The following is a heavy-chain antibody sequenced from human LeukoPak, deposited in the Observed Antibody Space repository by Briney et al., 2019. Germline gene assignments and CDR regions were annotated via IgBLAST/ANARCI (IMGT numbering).Heavy chain of an antibody. D-gene: IGHD3-22*01. J-gene: IGHJ3*02. CDR3: AREGTYYYDSSGYRDAFDI. CDR1: GGTFSSYA. V-gene: IGHV1-69*13. CDR2: IIPIFGTA. Sequence: SVKVSCKASGGTFSSYAISWVRQAPGQGLEWMGGIIPIFGTANYAQKFQGRVTITADESTSTAYMELSSLRSEDTAVYYCAREGTYYYDSSGYRDAFDIWGQGTMVTVSS.